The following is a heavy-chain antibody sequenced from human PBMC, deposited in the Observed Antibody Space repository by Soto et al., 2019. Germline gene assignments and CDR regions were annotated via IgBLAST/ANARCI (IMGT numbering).Heavy chain of an antibody. CDR2: ISYDGNNK. Sequence: QVQLVESGGGVVQPGRSLRLSCAASGFNTHWVRQAPGMGLEWVAVISYDGNNKYYADSVKGRFSISRDNSKNTLYLQMNSLRTEDTALYYSAMTVGPTSWNFDYRAQGTLVTVSS. J-gene: IGHJ4*02. CDR3: AMTVGPTSWNFDY. CDR1: GFN. D-gene: IGHD1-26*01. V-gene: IGHV3-30-3*01.